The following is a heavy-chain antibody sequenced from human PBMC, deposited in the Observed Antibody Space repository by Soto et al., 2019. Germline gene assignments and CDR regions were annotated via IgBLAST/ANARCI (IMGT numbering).Heavy chain of an antibody. V-gene: IGHV1-2*04. CDR3: AVESGWATANLDYSGFSVDV. Sequence: QVQLGQSGAEVKRPGASVTVSCRSSGDTFNDYYIHWVRQAPGQGLEWMGWSNPNGGVTKHAQKFQGWVSTTRHTSIRTVYMQLSRLRSDATAVYYCAVESGWATANLDYSGFSVDVWGTGTTVTVSS. J-gene: IGHJ6*04. CDR1: GDTFNDYY. CDR2: SNPNGGVT. D-gene: IGHD2-15*01.